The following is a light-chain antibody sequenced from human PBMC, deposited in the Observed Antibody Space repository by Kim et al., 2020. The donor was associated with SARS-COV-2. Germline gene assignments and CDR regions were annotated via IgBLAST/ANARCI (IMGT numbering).Light chain of an antibody. CDR3: QQYSDWPPGDT. CDR2: GAS. CDR1: QSVSSH. Sequence: SPGERATLSCRASQSVSSHLAWYQQRPGQPPRLHIYGASTRATGIPARFSGSGSGTEFTLTISSLQSEDFAIYFCQQYSDWPPGDTFGQGTKLEI. J-gene: IGKJ2*01. V-gene: IGKV3-15*01.